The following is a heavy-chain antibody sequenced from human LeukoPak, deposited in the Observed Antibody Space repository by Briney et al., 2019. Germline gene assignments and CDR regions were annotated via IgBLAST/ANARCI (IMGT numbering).Heavy chain of an antibody. CDR3: AKDGMVSGYYLDT. CDR2: ISGSGGST. D-gene: IGHD3-22*01. V-gene: IGHV3-23*01. Sequence: GGSLRLSCAASGFTFSSYAMSWVRQAPGKGLEWVSAISGSGGSTYYADSVKGRFTISRDNSKNTLFLQMNSLRAEDTAVYYCAKDGMVSGYYLDTRGQGTLVTVSS. CDR1: GFTFSSYA. J-gene: IGHJ4*02.